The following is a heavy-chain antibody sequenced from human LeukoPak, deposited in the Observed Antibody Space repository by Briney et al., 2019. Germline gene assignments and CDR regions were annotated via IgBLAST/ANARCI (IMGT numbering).Heavy chain of an antibody. CDR1: GFTFSSYA. CDR2: ISYDGSNK. Sequence: PGRSLRLSCAASGFTFSSYAMHWVRQAPGKGLEWVAVISYDGSNKYYADSVKGRFTISRDNSKNTLYLRMNSLRAEDTAVYYCARGEWSDSSGYYYYYGMDVWGQGTTVTVSS. CDR3: ARGEWSDSSGYYYYYGMDV. D-gene: IGHD3-22*01. V-gene: IGHV3-30-3*01. J-gene: IGHJ6*02.